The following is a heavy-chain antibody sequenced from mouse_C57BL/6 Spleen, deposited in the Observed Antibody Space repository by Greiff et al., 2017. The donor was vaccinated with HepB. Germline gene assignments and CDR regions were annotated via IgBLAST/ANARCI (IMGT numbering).Heavy chain of an antibody. D-gene: IGHD1-1*01. CDR1: GYTFTSYW. CDR3: ARSYGSPYWYFDV. J-gene: IGHJ1*03. Sequence: QVQLQQPGAELVMPGASVKLSCKASGYTFTSYWMHWVKQRPGQGLEWIGEIDPSDSYTNYNQKFKGKSTLTVDKSSSTAYMQRSSLTSEDSAVYYCARSYGSPYWYFDVWGTGTTVTVSS. V-gene: IGHV1-69*01. CDR2: IDPSDSYT.